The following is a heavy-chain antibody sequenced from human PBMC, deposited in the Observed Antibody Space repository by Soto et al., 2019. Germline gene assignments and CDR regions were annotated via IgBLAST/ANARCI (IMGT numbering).Heavy chain of an antibody. V-gene: IGHV4-34*01. CDR1: GGSFSGYY. D-gene: IGHD6-13*01. J-gene: IGHJ4*02. CDR3: ARGRKGFSSSCYVD. CDR2: INDSGGT. Sequence: SETLSLTCAVYGGSFSGYYWTWIRQPPGKGLEWIGGINDSGGTDYNPSLKSRVTIPLDTSKNQLSLKLSSVTAADTAVYYCARGRKGFSSSCYVDWGQGTLVTVSS.